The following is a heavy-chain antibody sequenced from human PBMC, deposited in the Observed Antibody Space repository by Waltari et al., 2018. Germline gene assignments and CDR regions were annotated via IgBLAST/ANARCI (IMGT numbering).Heavy chain of an antibody. CDR2: IGTAGDT. Sequence: EVQLVESGGGLVQPGGSLRLSCAASGFTFSSYDMHWVRQATGKGLEWVSAIGTAGDTYYPGAVKGRFTISRENAKNSLYLQMNSLRAEDTAVYYCAKLREGGSYDAFDIWGQGTMVTVSS. CDR1: GFTFSSYD. J-gene: IGHJ3*02. V-gene: IGHV3-13*01. D-gene: IGHD1-26*01. CDR3: AKLREGGSYDAFDI.